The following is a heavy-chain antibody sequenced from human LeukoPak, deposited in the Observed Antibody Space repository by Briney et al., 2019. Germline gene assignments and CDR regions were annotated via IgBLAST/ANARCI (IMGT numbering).Heavy chain of an antibody. CDR1: GYSIISGYY. Sequence: SETLSLTCAVSGYSIISGYYWGWIRQPPGKGLEWIGSIYHSGSTYYNPSLKSRVTISVDTSKNQFSLKLSSATAADTAVYYCARESDDSSGYFDYWGQGTLVTVSS. J-gene: IGHJ4*02. CDR3: ARESDDSSGYFDY. CDR2: IYHSGST. V-gene: IGHV4-38-2*02. D-gene: IGHD3-22*01.